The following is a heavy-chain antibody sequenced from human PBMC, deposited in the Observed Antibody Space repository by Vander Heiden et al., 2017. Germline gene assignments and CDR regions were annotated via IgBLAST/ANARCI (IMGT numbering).Heavy chain of an antibody. CDR1: GSTFTSYY. D-gene: IGHD2-15*01. CDR2: INPSGGST. Sequence: QVQLVQSGAEVQKPGASVKVSCKASGSTFTSYYMHWVRQAPGQGLEWMGIINPSGGSTSYAQKFQGRVTMTRDTSTSTVYMELSSLRSEDTAVYYCAREYCSGGSCYSGIKGYYGMDVWGQGTTVTVSS. J-gene: IGHJ6*02. V-gene: IGHV1-46*01. CDR3: AREYCSGGSCYSGIKGYYGMDV.